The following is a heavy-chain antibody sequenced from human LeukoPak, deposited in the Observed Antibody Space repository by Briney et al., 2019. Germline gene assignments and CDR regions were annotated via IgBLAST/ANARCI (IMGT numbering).Heavy chain of an antibody. D-gene: IGHD3-10*01. J-gene: IGHJ4*02. CDR2: ISSSSSTI. CDR3: ARGSYYADY. Sequence: GGSLRLSCAASGFTFSSYSMNWVRQAPGKGLEWVSYISSSSSTIYYADSVKGRFTISRDNAKNSLYLQMSSLRAEDTAVYYCARGSYYADYWGQGTLVTVSS. V-gene: IGHV3-48*01. CDR1: GFTFSSYS.